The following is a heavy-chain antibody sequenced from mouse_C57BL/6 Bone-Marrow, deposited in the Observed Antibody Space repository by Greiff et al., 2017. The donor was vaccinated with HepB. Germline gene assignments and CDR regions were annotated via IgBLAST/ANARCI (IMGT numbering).Heavy chain of an antibody. D-gene: IGHD2-5*01. CDR2: FHPYNDDT. J-gene: IGHJ1*03. CDR3: AINYYSNYEYFDV. Sequence: QVQLQQSGAELVKPGASVKMSCKASGYTFTTYPIEWMKQNHGKSLEWIGNFHPYNDDTKYNEKFKGKATLTVEKSSSTVYLDLSRLTSDDSAVYYCAINYYSNYEYFDVWGTGTTVTVSS. CDR1: GYTFTTYP. V-gene: IGHV1-47*01.